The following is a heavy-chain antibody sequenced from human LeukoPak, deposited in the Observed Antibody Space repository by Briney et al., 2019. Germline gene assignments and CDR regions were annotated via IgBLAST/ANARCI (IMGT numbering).Heavy chain of an antibody. J-gene: IGHJ4*02. CDR3: ARRWSGGDYHFDY. CDR1: GGSISSYY. V-gene: IGHV4-59*01. D-gene: IGHD2-21*02. Sequence: PSETLSLTCTVSGGSISSYYWSWIRQPPGKGLEWIGYIYNSGSTNYNPSLKSRVTISVDTAKNQFSLKLSSVTAADTAAYYCARRWSGGDYHFDYWGQGTLVTVSS. CDR2: IYNSGST.